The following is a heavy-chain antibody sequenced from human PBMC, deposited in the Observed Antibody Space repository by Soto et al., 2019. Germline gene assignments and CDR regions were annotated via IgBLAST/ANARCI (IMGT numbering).Heavy chain of an antibody. D-gene: IGHD1-20*01. J-gene: IGHJ6*02. CDR1: GGTFSSYA. Sequence: QVQLVQSGAEVKKPGSSVKVSCKASGGTFSSYAISWVRQAPGQGLEWMGGIIPIFGTANYAQKFQGRATITADESTSTAYMELSSLRSEDTAVYYWARGITGTVSYYSGMDVWGQGTTVTVSS. CDR3: ARGITGTVSYYSGMDV. V-gene: IGHV1-69*12. CDR2: IIPIFGTA.